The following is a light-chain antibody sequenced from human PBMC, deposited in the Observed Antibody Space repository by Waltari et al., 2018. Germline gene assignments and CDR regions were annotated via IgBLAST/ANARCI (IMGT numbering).Light chain of an antibody. CDR2: DVS. CDR3: TTYPDTNTPVV. J-gene: IGLJ2*01. Sequence: QSALTPPASVSGSPGQSVTISCTGVRRDGDESWIVSCFRQHPGKVPKLILFDVSNRPSDISNRFSGYKSGNTAYLTISRLQADDEADYYCTTYPDTNTPVVFGGGTKVTV. V-gene: IGLV2-14*03. CDR1: RRDGDESWI.